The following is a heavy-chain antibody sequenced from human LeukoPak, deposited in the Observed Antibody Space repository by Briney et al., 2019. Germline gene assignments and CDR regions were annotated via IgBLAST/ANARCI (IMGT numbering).Heavy chain of an antibody. CDR2: IYYSGST. D-gene: IGHD3-22*01. V-gene: IGHV4-59*01. J-gene: IGHJ6*03. CDR3: ARVTYYYDSNYYYYYYMDV. Sequence: SETLSLTCAVYGGSFSGYYWSWIRQPPGKGLEWIGYIYYSGSTNYNPSLKSRVTISVDTSKNQFSLKLSSVTAADTAVYYCARVTYYYDSNYYYYYYMDVWGKGTTVTVSS. CDR1: GGSFSGYY.